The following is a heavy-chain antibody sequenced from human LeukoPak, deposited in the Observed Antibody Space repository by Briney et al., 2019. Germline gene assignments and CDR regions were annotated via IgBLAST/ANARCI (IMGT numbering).Heavy chain of an antibody. Sequence: GGSLRLSCAASGFSVGSKYMSWVRQAPGKGLEWVSVIYSGGSTYYADSVKGRFTISRDNSKNTLYLQMNSLRAEDTAVYYCASAKHGSGSLYYYGMDVWGQGTTVTVSS. J-gene: IGHJ6*02. CDR3: ASAKHGSGSLYYYGMDV. CDR1: GFSVGSKY. D-gene: IGHD3-10*01. CDR2: IYSGGST. V-gene: IGHV3-66*01.